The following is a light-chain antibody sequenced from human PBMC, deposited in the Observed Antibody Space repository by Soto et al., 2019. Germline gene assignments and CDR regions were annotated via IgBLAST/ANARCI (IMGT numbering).Light chain of an antibody. CDR2: EVS. CDR1: RSDVGGYNY. V-gene: IGLV2-14*01. Sequence: QSVLTQPASVSGSPGQSITISCTGTRSDVGGYNYVSWYQQHPGKVPKLLIYEVSNRPSGVSNRFSGSKSGNTASLTISGLQAEDEADYYCSSYTTSSTVVFGGGTQLTVL. CDR3: SSYTTSSTVV. J-gene: IGLJ2*01.